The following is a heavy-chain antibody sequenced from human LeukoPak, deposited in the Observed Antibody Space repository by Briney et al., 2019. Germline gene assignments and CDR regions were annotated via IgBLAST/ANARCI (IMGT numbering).Heavy chain of an antibody. J-gene: IGHJ4*02. D-gene: IGHD6-19*01. V-gene: IGHV1-18*01. CDR1: GYTLSRYG. Sequence: ASVKVSCKASGYTLSRYGISWVRQAPGQGLEWMGWISPYNGNTNYAQKFQGRVTMTTDTSKTTAYMELRSLRSDDTAMSYCTRDRGESGWSGENDYWGQGTLVIVSS. CDR2: ISPYNGNT. CDR3: TRDRGESGWSGENDY.